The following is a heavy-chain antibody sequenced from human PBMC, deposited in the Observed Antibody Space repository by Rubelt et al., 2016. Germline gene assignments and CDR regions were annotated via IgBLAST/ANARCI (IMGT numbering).Heavy chain of an antibody. CDR2: IYTSGST. CDR1: GGSISSYY. D-gene: IGHD3-9*01. J-gene: IGHJ3*02. CDR3: ARAARSLVRDILTGYYSGHDDAFDI. Sequence: ESGPGLVKPSETLSLTCTVSGGSISSYYWSWIRQPAGKGLEWIGRIYTSGSTNYNPSLKSRVTMSVDTSKNQFSLKLSSVTAADTAVYYCARAARSLVRDILTGYYSGHDDAFDIWGQGTTVTVSS. V-gene: IGHV4-4*07.